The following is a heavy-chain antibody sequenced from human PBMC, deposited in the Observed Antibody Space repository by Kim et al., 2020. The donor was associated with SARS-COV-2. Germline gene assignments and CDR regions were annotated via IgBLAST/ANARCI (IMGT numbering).Heavy chain of an antibody. J-gene: IGHJ6*02. CDR2: IYPGDSDT. CDR3: ARHTPGESLLYYGMDV. V-gene: IGHV5-51*01. D-gene: IGHD1-1*01. CDR1: GYSFTSYW. Sequence: GESLKISCKGSGYSFTSYWIGWVRQMPGKGLEWMGIIYPGDSDTRYSPSFQGQVTISADKSISTAYLQWSSLKASDTAMYYCARHTPGESLLYYGMDVWAKGPRSPSP.